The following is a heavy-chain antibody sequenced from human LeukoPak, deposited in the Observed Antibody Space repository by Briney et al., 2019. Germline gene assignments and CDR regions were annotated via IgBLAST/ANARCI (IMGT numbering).Heavy chain of an antibody. V-gene: IGHV3-7*01. J-gene: IGHJ4*02. CDR1: GFTFISYW. D-gene: IGHD1-26*01. Sequence: GGSLRLSCAASGFTFISYWMSWVRQAPGKGLEWVANIKQDGSEKYYVDSVKGRFTISRDNSKNTLYLQMNSLRAEDTAVYYCAREGTWSYYYDYWGQGTLVTVSS. CDR3: AREGTWSYYYDY. CDR2: IKQDGSEK.